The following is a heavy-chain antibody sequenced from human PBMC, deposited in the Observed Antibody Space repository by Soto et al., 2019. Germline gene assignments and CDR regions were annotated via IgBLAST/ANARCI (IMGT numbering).Heavy chain of an antibody. Sequence: SVKVSCKASGGTFSSYVISWVRQAPGQGLEWMGGIIPIFGTANYAQKFQGRVTITADESTSTAYMELSSLRSEDTAVYYCARDQGCSGGSCSAGDYYYYGMDVWGQGTTVTVSS. CDR3: ARDQGCSGGSCSAGDYYYYGMDV. CDR2: IIPIFGTA. CDR1: GGTFSSYV. J-gene: IGHJ6*02. D-gene: IGHD2-15*01. V-gene: IGHV1-69*13.